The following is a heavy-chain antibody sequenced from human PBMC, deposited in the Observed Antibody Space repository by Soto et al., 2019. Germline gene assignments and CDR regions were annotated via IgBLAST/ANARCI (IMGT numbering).Heavy chain of an antibody. D-gene: IGHD5-12*01. Sequence: SGPTLVNPTQTLTLTCTFSGFSLSTSVVGVGWIREPPGKALEWLALIYWDDVKSYSPSLKSRLTIIKDTSKNQVVLTMTNMVPLDTATYYCAHAYSGYSIDYWGQGTLVTVSS. J-gene: IGHJ4*02. CDR1: GFSLSTSVVG. V-gene: IGHV2-5*02. CDR2: IYWDDVK. CDR3: AHAYSGYSIDY.